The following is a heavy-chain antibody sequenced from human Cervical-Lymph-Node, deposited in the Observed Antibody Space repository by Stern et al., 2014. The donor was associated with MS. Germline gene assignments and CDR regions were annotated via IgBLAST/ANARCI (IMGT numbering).Heavy chain of an antibody. CDR2: IYYSGST. J-gene: IGHJ4*02. CDR1: GGSISSYY. V-gene: IGHV4-59*08. Sequence: QVQLQESGPGLVKPSETLSLTCTVSGGSISSYYWSWIRQPPGKGLEWIGYIYYSGSTNYNPSLKSRVPISVNTPKNQFPLKLSSVTAADTAVYYCARQDGDYYFDYWGQGTLVTVSP. D-gene: IGHD4-17*01. CDR3: ARQDGDYYFDY.